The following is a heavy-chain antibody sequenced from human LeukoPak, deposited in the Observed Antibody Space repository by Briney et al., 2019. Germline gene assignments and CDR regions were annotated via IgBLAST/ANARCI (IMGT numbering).Heavy chain of an antibody. CDR2: IRYDGTNK. Sequence: GGSLRLSCAASGFTFSTYGMHWVRQAPGKGLEWVAFIRYDGTNKYYADSVKGRFTISRDNSKNTLYLQMNSLRAEDTAVNYCARDSGSGYYDSSGYFDYWGQGTLVTVSS. D-gene: IGHD3-22*01. V-gene: IGHV3-30*02. CDR1: GFTFSTYG. CDR3: ARDSGSGYYDSSGYFDY. J-gene: IGHJ4*02.